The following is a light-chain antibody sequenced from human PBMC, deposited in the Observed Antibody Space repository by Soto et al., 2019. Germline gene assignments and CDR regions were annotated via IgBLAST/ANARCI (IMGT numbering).Light chain of an antibody. Sequence: QSVLAQPASVSGSPGQSITISCTGTSNDVGHFNYVSWFQQHPGQAPKLLIFDVSNWPSGVSDRFSGSKSGNTASLTISGIQPEDEADYYCTSFTTSNPFVFGSGTKLTVL. CDR3: TSFTTSNPFV. CDR1: SNDVGHFNY. CDR2: DVS. V-gene: IGLV2-14*03. J-gene: IGLJ1*01.